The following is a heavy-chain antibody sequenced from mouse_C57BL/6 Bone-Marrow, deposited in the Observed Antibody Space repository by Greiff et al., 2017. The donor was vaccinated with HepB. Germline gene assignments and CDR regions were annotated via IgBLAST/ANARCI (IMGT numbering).Heavy chain of an antibody. V-gene: IGHV1-72*01. D-gene: IGHD2-1*01. Sequence: VKLQESGAELVKPGASVKLSCKASGYTFTSYWMHWVKQRPGRGLEWIGRIDPNSGGTKYNEKFKSKATLTVDKPSSTAYMQLSSLTSEDSAVYYCARYSYGNYDAMDYWGQGTSVTVSS. J-gene: IGHJ4*01. CDR1: GYTFTSYW. CDR2: IDPNSGGT. CDR3: ARYSYGNYDAMDY.